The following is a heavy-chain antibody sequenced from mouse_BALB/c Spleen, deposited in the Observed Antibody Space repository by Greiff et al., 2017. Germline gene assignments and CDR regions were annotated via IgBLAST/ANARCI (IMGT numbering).Heavy chain of an antibody. V-gene: IGHV2-6-5*01. CDR3: AKQQDHYYGSAPFAY. CDR2: IWGGGST. Sequence: VKLKESGPGLVAPSQSLSITCTVSGFSLTDYGVSWIRQPPGKGLEWLGVIWGGGSTYYNSALKSRLSISKDNSKSQVFLKMNSLQTDDTAMYYCAKQQDHYYGSAPFAYWGQGTLVTVSA. J-gene: IGHJ3*01. CDR1: GFSLTDYG. D-gene: IGHD1-1*01.